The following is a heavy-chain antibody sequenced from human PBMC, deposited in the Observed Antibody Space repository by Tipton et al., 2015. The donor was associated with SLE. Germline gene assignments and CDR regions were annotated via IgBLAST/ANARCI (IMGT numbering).Heavy chain of an antibody. CDR2: IYTSGST. CDR3: ARRRIGPPNYDFWSGYYFPYYFDY. J-gene: IGHJ4*02. CDR1: GGSISSGSHY. D-gene: IGHD3-3*01. Sequence: TLSLTCTVSGGSISSGSHYWSWIRQPPGKGLEWIGYIYTSGSTYYNPSLKRRVTISVDTSKNQFSLKLSSVTAADTAVYYCARRRIGPPNYDFWSGYYFPYYFDYWGQGTLVTVSS. V-gene: IGHV4-30-4*07.